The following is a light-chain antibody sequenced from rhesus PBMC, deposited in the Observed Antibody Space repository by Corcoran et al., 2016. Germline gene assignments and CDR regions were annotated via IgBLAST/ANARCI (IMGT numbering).Light chain of an antibody. CDR1: QGISSY. CDR2: YAS. J-gene: IGKJ3*01. CDR3: QQYNSAPLT. V-gene: IGKV1-37*01. Sequence: DIQMTQSPSSLSASVGDTVTITCRASQGISSYLAWYQQKPGKAPKPLIYYASNLESGVPSRSSGSGSGTEFTLTIRILQPEDFATYYCQQYNSAPLTFGPGTKLDIK.